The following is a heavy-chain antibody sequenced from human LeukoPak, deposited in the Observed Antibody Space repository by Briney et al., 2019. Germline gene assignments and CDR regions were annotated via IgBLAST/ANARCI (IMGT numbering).Heavy chain of an antibody. CDR1: GYTFTSYD. CDR3: ARDNRIAVAGVPGY. CDR2: MNPNSGNT. J-gene: IGHJ4*02. D-gene: IGHD6-19*01. Sequence: ASVKVSCKASGYTFTSYDINWVRQATGQGLEWMGWMNPNSGNTGYAQKFQGRATMTRDMSTSTVYMELSSLRSEDTAVYYCARDNRIAVAGVPGYWGQGTLVTVSS. V-gene: IGHV1-8*02.